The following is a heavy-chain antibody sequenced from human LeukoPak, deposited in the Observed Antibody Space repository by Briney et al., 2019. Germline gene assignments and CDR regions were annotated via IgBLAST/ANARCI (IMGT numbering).Heavy chain of an antibody. V-gene: IGHV4-59*08. CDR3: AAGRMITEVNALDY. CDR1: GGSISSYY. CDR2: IYYSGIT. J-gene: IGHJ4*02. Sequence: SETLSLTCTVSGGSISSYYWSWIRHPPGKGLEWIGFIYYSGITTYNPSLKSRVTISVDTSRNRFSLKMNSMTAADTALYYCAAGRMITEVNALDYWGQGTLVTVSS. D-gene: IGHD3-22*01.